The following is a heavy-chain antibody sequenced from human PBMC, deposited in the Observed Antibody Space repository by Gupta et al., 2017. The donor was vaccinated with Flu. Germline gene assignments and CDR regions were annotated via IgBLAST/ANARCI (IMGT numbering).Heavy chain of an antibody. J-gene: IGHJ4*02. D-gene: IGHD6-6*01. CDR2: ISDNSVYT. V-gene: IGHV3-23*01. Sequence: ELQLLESGGDSVQPGGSLRLSCAAPGITFRSYTLSWVRQAPGKGLEWVSAISDNSVYTYYADSVTGRFTISRDNSKNTLFLQLNSLRAEDTAVYYCVKGSSSARPYYFDYWGQGTLVTVSS. CDR3: VKGSSSARPYYFDY. CDR1: GITFRSYT.